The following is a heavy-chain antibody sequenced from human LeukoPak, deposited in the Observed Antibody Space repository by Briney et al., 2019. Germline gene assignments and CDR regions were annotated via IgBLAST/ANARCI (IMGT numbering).Heavy chain of an antibody. CDR2: IYYSGST. D-gene: IGHD3-3*01. Sequence: SETLSLTCTVSGGSISSSSYYWGWIRQPPGKGLEWIGSIYYSGSTYYNPSLKSRVTISGDTSKDQFSLKLSSVTAADTAVYYCARHPRTIRFLARANWFDPWGQGTLVTVSS. CDR3: ARHPRTIRFLARANWFDP. V-gene: IGHV4-39*01. CDR1: GGSISSSSYY. J-gene: IGHJ5*02.